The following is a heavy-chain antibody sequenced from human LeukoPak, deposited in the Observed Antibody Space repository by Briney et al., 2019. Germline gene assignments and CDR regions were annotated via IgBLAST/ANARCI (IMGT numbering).Heavy chain of an antibody. Sequence: YGGGPTYYADSVKGRFTISRDTSKKTLYLQMNSLRAEDTAVYFCARDLGIAGTTHAFDIWGQGTMLTVSS. D-gene: IGHD6-13*01. J-gene: IGHJ3*02. CDR3: ARDLGIAGTTHAFDI. V-gene: IGHV3-53*01. CDR2: YGGGPT.